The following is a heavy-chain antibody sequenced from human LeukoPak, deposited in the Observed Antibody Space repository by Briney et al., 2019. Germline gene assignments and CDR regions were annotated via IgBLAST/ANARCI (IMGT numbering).Heavy chain of an antibody. CDR1: GGSVSGSYY. Sequence: SETLSLTCTVSGGSVSGSYYWGWIRQPPGKGLEWIGSICSGGNICSNPSLESRVTISVDSSRSHFFLQLTSVTAADTAVYFCARDGPWKSDYWGQGTLVTVSS. CDR2: ICSGGNI. D-gene: IGHD1-1*01. CDR3: ARDGPWKSDY. V-gene: IGHV4-39*02. J-gene: IGHJ4*02.